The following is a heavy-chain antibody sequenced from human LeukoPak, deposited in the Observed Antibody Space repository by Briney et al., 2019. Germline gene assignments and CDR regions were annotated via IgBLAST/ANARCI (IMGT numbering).Heavy chain of an antibody. D-gene: IGHD3-22*01. CDR2: IAPSDSYT. V-gene: IGHV5-10-1*01. J-gene: IGHJ5*02. CDR3: VRQPPGVYDTTQNWFDP. Sequence: GESLKISCKVSGYGFPSYWITWVRQVPGKGLEWMGRIAPSDSYTHYNPSFEGHVTMSVEKSITTVYLQWSSLKASDTAMYYCVRQPPGVYDTTQNWFDPWGQGTLVTVSS. CDR1: GYGFPSYW.